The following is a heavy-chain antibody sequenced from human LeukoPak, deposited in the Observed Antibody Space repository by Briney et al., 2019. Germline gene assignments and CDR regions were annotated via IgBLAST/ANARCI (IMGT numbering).Heavy chain of an antibody. D-gene: IGHD3-10*01. Sequence: SETLSLTCTVSGGSISNKYWSWIRQPPGKGLEWIGYIYYSGSTNYNPSLKSRVTILVDTSKNQFSLKLSSVTAADTAVYFCARDWGEEGRPGYMDVWGKGTTVTISS. J-gene: IGHJ6*03. V-gene: IGHV4-59*01. CDR2: IYYSGST. CDR1: GGSISNKY. CDR3: ARDWGEEGRPGYMDV.